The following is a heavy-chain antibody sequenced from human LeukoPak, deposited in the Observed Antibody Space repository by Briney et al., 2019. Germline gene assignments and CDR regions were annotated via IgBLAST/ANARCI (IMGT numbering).Heavy chain of an antibody. V-gene: IGHV1-69*13. CDR2: IIPIFGTA. CDR3: ARQPFTIFGVVGYFDY. J-gene: IGHJ4*02. Sequence: AASVKVSCKASGYTFTSYGISWVRQAPGQGLEWMGGIIPIFGTANYAQKFQGRVTITADESTSTAYMELSSLRSKDTAVYYCARQPFTIFGVVGYFDYWGQGTLVTVSS. D-gene: IGHD3-3*01. CDR1: GYTFTSYG.